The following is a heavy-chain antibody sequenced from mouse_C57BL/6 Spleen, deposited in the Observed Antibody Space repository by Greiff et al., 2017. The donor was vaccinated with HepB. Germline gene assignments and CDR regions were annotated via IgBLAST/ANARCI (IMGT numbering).Heavy chain of an antibody. CDR3: ARYNDGYFDY. D-gene: IGHD2-3*01. Sequence: QVQLQQSGAELVRPGTSVKVSCKASGYAFTNYLIEWVKQRPGQGLEWIGVINPGSGGTNYNEKFKGKATLTADKSSSTAYMQLSSLTSEDSAVYFCARYNDGYFDYWGQGTTLTVSS. CDR2: INPGSGGT. J-gene: IGHJ2*01. V-gene: IGHV1-54*01. CDR1: GYAFTNYL.